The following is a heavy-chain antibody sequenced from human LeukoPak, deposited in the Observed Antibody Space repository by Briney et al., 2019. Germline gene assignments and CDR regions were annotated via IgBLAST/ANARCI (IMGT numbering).Heavy chain of an antibody. J-gene: IGHJ5*02. CDR3: ARDSVWGSYRSVRDNWFDP. CDR2: INPNSGGT. V-gene: IGHV1-2*02. Sequence: GASVKVSCKASGYTFTGYYMHWVRQAPGQGLEWMGWINPNSGGTNYAQEFQGRVTMTRDTSISTAYMELSRLRSDDTAVYYCARDSVWGSYRSVRDNWFDPWGQGTLVTVSS. D-gene: IGHD3-16*02. CDR1: GYTFTGYY.